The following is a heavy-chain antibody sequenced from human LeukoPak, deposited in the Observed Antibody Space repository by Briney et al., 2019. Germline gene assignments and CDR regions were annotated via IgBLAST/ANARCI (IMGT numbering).Heavy chain of an antibody. J-gene: IGHJ3*01. CDR3: ARGRNVWGGYRDDAFDV. D-gene: IGHD3-16*02. V-gene: IGHV4-59*01. CDR1: GGSINNYF. CDR2: IYYHGNT. Sequence: SETLSLTCTVSGGSINNYFWSWIRQSPGKGLEWIGYIYYHGNTNYNPSLKSRVIISLNTSRTQFSLQLISVTAAETAVYYCARGRNVWGGYRDDAFDVWGQGTRVTVSS.